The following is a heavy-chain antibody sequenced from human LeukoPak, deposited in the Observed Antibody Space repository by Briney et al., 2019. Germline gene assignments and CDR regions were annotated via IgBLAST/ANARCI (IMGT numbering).Heavy chain of an antibody. V-gene: IGHV4-59*08. D-gene: IGHD3-9*01. CDR1: GGSISSYY. CDR2: IYYSGST. Sequence: SETLSLTCTVSGGSISSYYWSWIRQPPGKGLEWIGYIYYSGSTYYNPSLKSRVTISVDTSKNQFSLKLNSVTAADTAVYYCARHGGTYYDIFGRGSPYYGMDVWGQGTTVTVSS. CDR3: ARHGGTYYDIFGRGSPYYGMDV. J-gene: IGHJ6*02.